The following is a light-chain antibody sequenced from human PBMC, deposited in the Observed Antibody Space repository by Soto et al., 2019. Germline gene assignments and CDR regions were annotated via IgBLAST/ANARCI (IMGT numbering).Light chain of an antibody. Sequence: QSVLTQPPSASGTPGQRVAMSCSGSSSNIGDNTVHWYQQLPGTAPKLLIYNNDRRPSGVPDRFSGSKSGTSASLAISGLQSEDEADYFCSTWDDSLNGWVFGGGTQLTVL. CDR3: STWDDSLNGWV. V-gene: IGLV1-44*01. CDR1: SSNIGDNT. J-gene: IGLJ3*02. CDR2: NND.